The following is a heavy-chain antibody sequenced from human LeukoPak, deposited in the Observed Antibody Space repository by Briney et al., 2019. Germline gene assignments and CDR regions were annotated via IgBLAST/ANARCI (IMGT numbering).Heavy chain of an antibody. V-gene: IGHV3-74*01. D-gene: IGHD3-22*01. CDR1: GFTFSNYW. Sequence: QPGASLRLSCAAAGFTFSNYWMHWVRQAPGEGLVWVSRIKSDGRTNYADSVKGRFTISRDNAKNTVSLQMNSLRAEDTGVYYCARAPSEIGGYYPEYFRHWGQGTLVTVSS. CDR3: ARAPSEIGGYYPEYFRH. J-gene: IGHJ1*01. CDR2: IKSDGRT.